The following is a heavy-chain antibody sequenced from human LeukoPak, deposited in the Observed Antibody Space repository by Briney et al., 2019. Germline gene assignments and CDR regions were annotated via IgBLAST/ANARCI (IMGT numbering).Heavy chain of an antibody. D-gene: IGHD1-26*01. J-gene: IGHJ4*02. CDR2: FYTSGST. Sequence: SETLSLTCTVSGGSISSSYWSWIRQPPGKGLEWIGRFYTSGSTNYNPSLKSRVIISEDTSKNQFPLKRSSVTAADTAVYYCARALRGSYFMDYWGQGTLVTVSS. CDR1: GGSISSSY. CDR3: ARALRGSYFMDY. V-gene: IGHV4-4*08.